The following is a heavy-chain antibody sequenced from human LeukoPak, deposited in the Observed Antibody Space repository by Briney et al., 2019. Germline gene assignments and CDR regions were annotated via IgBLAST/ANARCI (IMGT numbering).Heavy chain of an antibody. CDR2: INPSGGST. CDR1: GYTFTGYY. D-gene: IGHD3-22*01. Sequence: ASVKVSCKASGYTFTGYYMHWVRQAPGQGLEWTGIINPSGGSTSYAQKFQGRVTMTRDMSTSTVYMELSSLRSEDTAVYYCAREGYYYDSSGYWWFDPWGQGTLVTVSS. V-gene: IGHV1-46*01. J-gene: IGHJ5*02. CDR3: AREGYYYDSSGYWWFDP.